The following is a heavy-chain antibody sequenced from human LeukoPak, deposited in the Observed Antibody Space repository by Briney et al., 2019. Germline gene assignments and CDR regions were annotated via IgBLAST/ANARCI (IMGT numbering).Heavy chain of an antibody. Sequence: GGSLRLSCAASGFTFSSYAMSWVRQAPGKGLEWVSAISGSGDSTYYADSVKGRSSISRDNSNNTLYLQMNSVRVEDSAVYYCAKWVLNDFWSGYYPYFDYWGQGTLVTVSS. V-gene: IGHV3-23*01. CDR1: GFTFSSYA. J-gene: IGHJ4*02. CDR3: AKWVLNDFWSGYYPYFDY. D-gene: IGHD3-3*01. CDR2: ISGSGDST.